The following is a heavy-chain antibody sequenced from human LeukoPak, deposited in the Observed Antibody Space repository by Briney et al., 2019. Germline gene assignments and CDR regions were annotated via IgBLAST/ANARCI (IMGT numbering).Heavy chain of an antibody. CDR1: GFTFSDYY. V-gene: IGHV3-11*04. J-gene: IGHJ4*02. CDR2: ISSSGSTI. CDR3: ARDLESYCGGDCYFDFDY. D-gene: IGHD2-21*01. Sequence: GGSLRLSCAASGFTFSDYYMSWIRQAPGKGLEWVSYISSSGSTIYYADSVKGRFTISRDNAKNSLYLQMNSLRAEDTAVYYCARDLESYCGGDCYFDFDYWGQGTLVTVSS.